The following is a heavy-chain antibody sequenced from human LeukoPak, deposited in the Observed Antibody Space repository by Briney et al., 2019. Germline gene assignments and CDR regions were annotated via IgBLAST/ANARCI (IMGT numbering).Heavy chain of an antibody. CDR1: GGSFSGYY. V-gene: IGHV4-34*01. CDR3: ARGRRAYYYGSGSFLDYFQH. CDR2: INHSGST. D-gene: IGHD3-10*01. Sequence: SETLSLTCAVYGGSFSGYYWGWIRRPPGKWLEWMGEINHSGSTNYNQSLKSRVTISVDTSKNQFSLKLSSVTAADTAVYYCARGRRAYYYGSGSFLDYFQHWGQGTLVTVSS. J-gene: IGHJ1*01.